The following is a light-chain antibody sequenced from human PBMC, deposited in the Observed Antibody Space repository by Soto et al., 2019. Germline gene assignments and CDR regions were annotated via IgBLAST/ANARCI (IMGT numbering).Light chain of an antibody. CDR3: QQYNSYLYT. CDR2: DAS. V-gene: IGKV1-5*01. J-gene: IGKJ2*01. Sequence: DIPMTQSPSTLSASVGDRVTITCRASQSINRWLAWYQQKPGKAPKLLITDASSLESGVPSRFSGSVSGTEYSLTISGLQPDDSATYYCQQYNSYLYTFGQGTKLEIK. CDR1: QSINRW.